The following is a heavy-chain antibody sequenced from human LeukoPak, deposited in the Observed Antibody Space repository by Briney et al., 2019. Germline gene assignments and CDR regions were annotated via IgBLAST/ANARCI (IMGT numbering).Heavy chain of an antibody. CDR1: GFTFSSYG. V-gene: IGHV3-33*01. CDR2: IWYDGSNK. CDR3: ARDRAPQYSSSWPD. D-gene: IGHD6-13*01. J-gene: IGHJ4*02. Sequence: GSLRLSCAASGFTFSSYGMHWARQAPGKGLEWVAVIWYDGSNKYYADSVKGRFTISRDNSKNTLYLQMNSLRAEDTAVYYCARDRAPQYSSSWPDWGQGTLVTVSS.